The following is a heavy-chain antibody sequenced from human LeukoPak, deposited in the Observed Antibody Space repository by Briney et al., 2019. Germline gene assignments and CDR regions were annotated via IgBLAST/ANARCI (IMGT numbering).Heavy chain of an antibody. Sequence: SETLSLTCTVSGGSISSDYWSWIRQPPGKGLEWIGYIYYTGSTNYNPSLKSRVTISVDTSKNQFSLKLSSVTAADTAVYYCARTGYYDTSAYYPFDYWGQGTLVTVSS. D-gene: IGHD3-22*01. CDR2: IYYTGST. V-gene: IGHV4-59*01. J-gene: IGHJ4*02. CDR1: GGSISSDY. CDR3: ARTGYYDTSAYYPFDY.